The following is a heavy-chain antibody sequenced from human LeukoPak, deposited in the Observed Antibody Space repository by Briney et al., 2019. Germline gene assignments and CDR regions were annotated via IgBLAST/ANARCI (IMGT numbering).Heavy chain of an antibody. D-gene: IGHD7-27*01. Sequence: ASVKVSCKASVYTFTSYAMHWVRQAPGQRLEWMGWINAGNGNTKYSQKFQGRVTITRDTSASTAYIELSSLRSEDTAVYYCATPQTGGFGNYYYYYGMDVWGQGTTVTVSS. CDR3: ATPQTGGFGNYYYYYGMDV. V-gene: IGHV1-3*01. CDR1: VYTFTSYA. CDR2: INAGNGNT. J-gene: IGHJ6*02.